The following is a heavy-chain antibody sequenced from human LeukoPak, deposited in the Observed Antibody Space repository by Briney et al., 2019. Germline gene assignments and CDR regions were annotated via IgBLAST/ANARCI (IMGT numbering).Heavy chain of an antibody. J-gene: IGHJ5*02. D-gene: IGHD3-22*01. CDR2: IRYDGSNK. CDR1: GFSFSSYA. V-gene: IGHV3-30*02. CDR3: AYYSGVFNWFDP. Sequence: PGGSLRLSCAASGFSFSSYAMSWVRQAPGKGLEWVAFIRYDGSNKYYADSVKGRFTISRDNSKNTLYLQMNSLRAEDTAVYYCAYYSGVFNWFDPWGQGTLVTVSP.